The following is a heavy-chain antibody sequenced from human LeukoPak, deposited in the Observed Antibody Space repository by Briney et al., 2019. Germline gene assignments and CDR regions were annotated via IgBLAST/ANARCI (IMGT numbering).Heavy chain of an antibody. Sequence: GGSLRLSCAASGFTFSSFGMHWVRQAPGKGLEWVAVIWYDGSNKYYADSVKGRFTISRDNSKNTLSLQMNSLRAEDTAVYYCAKDAAGSSSWANYWGQGALVTVSS. D-gene: IGHD6-13*01. J-gene: IGHJ4*02. CDR3: AKDAAGSSSWANY. V-gene: IGHV3-33*06. CDR1: GFTFSSFG. CDR2: IWYDGSNK.